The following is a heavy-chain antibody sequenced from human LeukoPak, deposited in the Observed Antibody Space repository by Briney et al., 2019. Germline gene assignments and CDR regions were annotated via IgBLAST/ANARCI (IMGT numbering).Heavy chain of an antibody. CDR1: GYTFTSYD. V-gene: IGHV1-18*01. J-gene: IGHJ4*02. CDR3: ARDFSPMAAALGPDY. CDR2: ISAYNGNT. Sequence: ASVEVSCKASGYTFTSYDINWVRQATGQGLEWMGWISAYNGNTNYAQKLQGRVTTTTDTSTTTAYMELRSLTSDDTATYYCARDFSPMAAALGPDYWGQGTLVTVSS. D-gene: IGHD6-13*01.